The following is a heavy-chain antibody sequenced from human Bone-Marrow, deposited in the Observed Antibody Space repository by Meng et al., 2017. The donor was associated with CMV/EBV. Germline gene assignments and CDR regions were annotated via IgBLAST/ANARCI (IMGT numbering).Heavy chain of an antibody. CDR2: MNPNSGNT. D-gene: IGHD1-26*01. J-gene: IGHJ5*02. CDR3: ARVTVGATSWLDH. V-gene: IGHV1-8*03. Sequence: ASVKVSCKASGYTFTSYYMHWVRQATGQGLEWMGWMNPNSGNTGYAQKFKGRVTITRNTSISTAYMELSSLRSEDTAVYYCARVTVGATSWLDHWGQGTLVTVSS. CDR1: GYTFTSYY.